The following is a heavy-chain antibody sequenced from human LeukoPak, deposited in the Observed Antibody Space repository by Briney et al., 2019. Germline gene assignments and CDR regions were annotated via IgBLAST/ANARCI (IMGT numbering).Heavy chain of an antibody. CDR1: GITFTSYA. CDR2: ISWNSGSI. Sequence: GGSLRPSCAASGITFTSYAMHWVRQAPGKGLEWVSGISWNSGSIGYADSVKGRFTISRDNAKSSLYLQMNSLRAEDTALYYCARDKYYYGSGTYGAYFDYWGQGTLVTVSS. D-gene: IGHD3-10*01. J-gene: IGHJ4*02. CDR3: ARDKYYYGSGTYGAYFDY. V-gene: IGHV3-9*01.